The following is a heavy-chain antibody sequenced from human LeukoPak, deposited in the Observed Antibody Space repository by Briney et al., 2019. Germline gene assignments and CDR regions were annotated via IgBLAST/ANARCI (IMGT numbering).Heavy chain of an antibody. D-gene: IGHD6-13*01. Sequence: GGSLRLSCAASGFSVSNNYMSWVRQAPGKGLEWVSVIYTGGSTYYAGSVKGRFTISRDNSKNTLYLQMNSLRAEDTAVYYCAKGAYSSSWYGRIDYWGQGTLVTVSS. CDR2: IYTGGST. J-gene: IGHJ4*02. CDR3: AKGAYSSSWYGRIDY. CDR1: GFSVSNNY. V-gene: IGHV3-53*01.